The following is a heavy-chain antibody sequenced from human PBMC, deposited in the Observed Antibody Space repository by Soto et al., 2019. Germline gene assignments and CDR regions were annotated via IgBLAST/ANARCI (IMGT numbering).Heavy chain of an antibody. J-gene: IGHJ3*02. V-gene: IGHV4-59*01. CDR1: GGSISSYY. CDR3: ARHPIRYFDWILSGTNAFDT. Sequence: SETLSLTCTVSGGSISSYYWSWIRQPPGKGLEWIGYIYYSGSTNYNPSLKSRVTISVDTSKNQFSLKLSSVTAADTAVYYCARHPIRYFDWILSGTNAFDTWGQETMVTISS. CDR2: IYYSGST. D-gene: IGHD3-9*01.